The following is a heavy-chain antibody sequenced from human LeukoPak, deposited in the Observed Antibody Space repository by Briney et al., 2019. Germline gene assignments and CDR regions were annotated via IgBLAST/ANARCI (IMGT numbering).Heavy chain of an antibody. CDR1: GGTFSSYA. V-gene: IGHV1-69*04. Sequence: ASVKVSCKASGGTFSSYAISWVRQAPGQGFEWMGRIIPILGIANYAQKFQGRVTITADKSTSTAYMELSSLRSEDTAVYYCAIEAYYDYVWTNRPLDYWGQGTLVTVSS. D-gene: IGHD3-16*01. CDR3: AIEAYYDYVWTNRPLDY. J-gene: IGHJ4*02. CDR2: IIPILGIA.